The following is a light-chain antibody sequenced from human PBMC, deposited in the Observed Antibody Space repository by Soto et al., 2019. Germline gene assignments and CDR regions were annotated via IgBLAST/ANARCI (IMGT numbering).Light chain of an antibody. CDR2: LNSDGSH. J-gene: IGLJ3*02. V-gene: IGLV4-69*01. CDR1: SGHSSYA. CDR3: QTWGSGIYWV. Sequence: QLVLTQSPSASASLGVSVKLTCTLSSGHSSYAIAWHQQQPEKGPRYLMKLNSDGSHSKGDGIPDRFSGSSSGAERYLTISSLQSEDEADYYCQTWGSGIYWVFGGGTKLTVL.